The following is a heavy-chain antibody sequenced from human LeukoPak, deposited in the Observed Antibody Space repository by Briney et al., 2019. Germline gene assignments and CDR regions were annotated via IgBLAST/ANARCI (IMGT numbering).Heavy chain of an antibody. J-gene: IGHJ2*01. Sequence: PSETLSLTCAVYGGSFSGYYWSWIRQPPGKGLEWIGEINHSGSTNYNPSLKSRVTISVDTSKNQFSLKLSSVTAADTAVYYCASTLGAVVVPAARPHWYFDLWGRGTLVTVSS. V-gene: IGHV4-34*01. D-gene: IGHD2-2*01. CDR1: GGSFSGYY. CDR3: ASTLGAVVVPAARPHWYFDL. CDR2: INHSGST.